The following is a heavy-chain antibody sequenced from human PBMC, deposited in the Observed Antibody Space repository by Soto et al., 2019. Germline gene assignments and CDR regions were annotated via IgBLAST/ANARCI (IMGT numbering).Heavy chain of an antibody. CDR1: GASVRSGDYY. D-gene: IGHD4-17*01. J-gene: IGHJ4*02. CDR3: VGTGTTDDH. Sequence: SETLSLTCSVSGASVRSGDYYWSCIRQAPGKGLEWIGYIYNSGGSYYNPSLKGRLTISIDTSKNQFSLKLNSVTAADTAIYYRVGTGTTDDHWGRGTLVTVSS. V-gene: IGHV4-30-4*01. CDR2: IYNSGGS.